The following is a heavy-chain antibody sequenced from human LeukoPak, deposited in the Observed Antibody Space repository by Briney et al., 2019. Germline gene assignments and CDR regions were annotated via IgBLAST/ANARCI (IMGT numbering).Heavy chain of an antibody. CDR3: ARAVVTAIPWWWRVLRHDDAFDI. CDR1: GYTFTSYY. Sequence: ASVKVSCKASGYTFTSYYMHWVRQAPGQGLEWMGLINPTGGSTGYAQKFQGRVTMTRDTSISTAYMELSRLRSDDTAVYYCARAVVTAIPWWWRVLRHDDAFDIWGQGTMVTVSS. V-gene: IGHV1-2*06. J-gene: IGHJ3*02. CDR2: INPTGGST. D-gene: IGHD2-21*02.